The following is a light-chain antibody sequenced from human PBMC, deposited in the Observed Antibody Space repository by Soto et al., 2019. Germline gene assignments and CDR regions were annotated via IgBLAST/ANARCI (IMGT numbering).Light chain of an antibody. CDR3: CSYAGSSTWV. CDR1: SINVGGYDY. Sequence: QSALTQPRSVSGSPGQSVTISCTGTSINVGGYDYVSWYRHHPGEAPKLMMHDVDVRPSGVPDRISASKSGNSASLTISGLQAEDEADYYCCSYAGSSTWVFGGGTKLTVL. V-gene: IGLV2-11*01. J-gene: IGLJ3*02. CDR2: DVD.